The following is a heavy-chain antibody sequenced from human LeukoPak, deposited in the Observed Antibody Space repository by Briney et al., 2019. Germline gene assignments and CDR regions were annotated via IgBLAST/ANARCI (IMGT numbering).Heavy chain of an antibody. CDR1: GGSFSGYY. CDR2: INHSGST. Sequence: PSETLSLTCAVYGGSFSGYYWSWIRQPPGKGLEWIGEINHSGSTNYNPSLKSRVTISVDTSKNQFSLKLSSVTAADTAVYYCAREADYGGNAGAFDIWGQGTMVTVSS. CDR3: AREADYGGNAGAFDI. V-gene: IGHV4-34*01. J-gene: IGHJ3*02. D-gene: IGHD4-23*01.